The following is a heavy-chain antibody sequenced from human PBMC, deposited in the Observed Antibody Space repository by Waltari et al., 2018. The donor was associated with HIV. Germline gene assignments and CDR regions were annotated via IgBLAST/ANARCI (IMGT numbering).Heavy chain of an antibody. CDR2: ISGSGGST. V-gene: IGHV3-23*01. Sequence: EVQLLESGGGLVQPGGSLRLSCAASGFTFSSYAMSWVRQAPGKGLEWVSAISGSGGSTYYADSVKGRFTISRDNSKNTLYLQMNSLRAEDTAVYYCAKRPIAVDLEIREGSDSENQVYWGQGTLVTVSS. CDR3: AKRPIAVDLEIREGSDSENQVY. D-gene: IGHD6-19*01. CDR1: GFTFSSYA. J-gene: IGHJ4*02.